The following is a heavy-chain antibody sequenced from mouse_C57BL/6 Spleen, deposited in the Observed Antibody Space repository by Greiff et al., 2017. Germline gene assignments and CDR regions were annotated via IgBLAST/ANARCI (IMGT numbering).Heavy chain of an antibody. CDR3: AREGDCSSLYAMDY. J-gene: IGHJ4*01. CDR1: GFTFSSYA. D-gene: IGHD1-1*01. Sequence: EVKLVESGGGLVKPGGSLKLSCAASGFTFSSYAMSWVRQTPEKRLEWVATISDGGSYTYYPDNVKGRFTISRDNAKNNLYLQMSHLKSEDTAMYYCAREGDCSSLYAMDYWGQGTSVTVSS. CDR2: ISDGGSYT. V-gene: IGHV5-4*01.